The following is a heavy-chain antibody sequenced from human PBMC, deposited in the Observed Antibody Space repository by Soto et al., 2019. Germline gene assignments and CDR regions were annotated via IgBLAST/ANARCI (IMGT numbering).Heavy chain of an antibody. V-gene: IGHV1-18*01. CDR3: ARSGLDYDFWSGYSLNYHYYMDV. Sequence: ASVKVSCKASGYTFTSYGISWVRQAPGQGLEWMGWISAYNGNTNYAQKLQGRVTMTTDTSTSTAYMELRSLRSDDTAVYYCARSGLDYDFWSGYSLNYHYYMDVWGKGTTVTV. CDR1: GYTFTSYG. D-gene: IGHD3-3*01. CDR2: ISAYNGNT. J-gene: IGHJ6*03.